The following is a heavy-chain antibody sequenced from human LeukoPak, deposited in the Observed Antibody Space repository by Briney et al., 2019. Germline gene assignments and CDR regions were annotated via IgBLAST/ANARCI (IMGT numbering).Heavy chain of an antibody. Sequence: GGSLRLSCAASGFTFSSYAMSWVRQAPGKGLEWVSAISGSGGSTYYADSVKGRFTTSRDNSKNTLYLQMNSLRAEDTAVYYCASRDNYYDSSGYYVYRGQGTLVTVSS. D-gene: IGHD3-22*01. CDR3: ASRDNYYDSSGYYVY. J-gene: IGHJ4*02. V-gene: IGHV3-23*01. CDR2: ISGSGGST. CDR1: GFTFSSYA.